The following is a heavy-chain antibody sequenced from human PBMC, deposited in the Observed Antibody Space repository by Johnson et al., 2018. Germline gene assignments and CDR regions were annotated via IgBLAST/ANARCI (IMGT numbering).Heavy chain of an antibody. V-gene: IGHV3-23*04. CDR3: ARDPIIAAAGHYYYYYMDV. CDR1: GFTFSSYG. CDR2: ISGSGDST. Sequence: VQLVQSGGGWVQPGGSLRLSCAASGFTFSSYGMSWVRQAPGKGLEWISAISGSGDSTYYADSVKGRFTISRYNAKNSLYLQINSLRAEDTAVYYCARDPIIAAAGHYYYYYMDVWGKGTTVTVSS. J-gene: IGHJ6*03. D-gene: IGHD6-13*01.